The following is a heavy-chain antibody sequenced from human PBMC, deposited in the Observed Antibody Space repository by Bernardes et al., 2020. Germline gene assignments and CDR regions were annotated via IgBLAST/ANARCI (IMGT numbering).Heavy chain of an antibody. CDR3: ARVGYFGSGRYAFDI. V-gene: IGHV3-48*03. CDR2: ISSRDNTI. Sequence: GSLRLSFAASGFTFSSYEMNWVRQAPGKGLEWVSYISSRDNTIYYADSVKGRFTISRDNAKNSLYLQMNSLRAEDTAVYYCARVGYFGSGRYAFDIWGQGTMVTVSS. J-gene: IGHJ3*02. D-gene: IGHD3-10*01. CDR1: GFTFSSYE.